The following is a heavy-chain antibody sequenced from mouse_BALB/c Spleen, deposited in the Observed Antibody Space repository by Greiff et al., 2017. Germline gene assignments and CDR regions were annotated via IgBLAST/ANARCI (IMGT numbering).Heavy chain of an antibody. Sequence: EVQVVESGGGLVKPGGSLKLSCAASGFTFSDYYMYWVRQTPEKRLEWVATISDGGSYTYYPDSVKGRFTISRDNAKNNLYLQMSSLKSEDTAMYYCARGGYGNYGESAMDYWGQGTSVTVSS. CDR2: ISDGGSYT. CDR3: ARGGYGNYGESAMDY. J-gene: IGHJ4*01. V-gene: IGHV5-4*02. D-gene: IGHD2-10*02. CDR1: GFTFSDYY.